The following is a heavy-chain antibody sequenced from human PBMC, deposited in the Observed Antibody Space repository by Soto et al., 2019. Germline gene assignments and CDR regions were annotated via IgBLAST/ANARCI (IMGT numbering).Heavy chain of an antibody. D-gene: IGHD3-3*01. CDR1: GFTFSSYA. Sequence: PGGSLRLSCAASGFTFSSYAMHWVRQAPGKGLEWVAVISYDGSNKYYADSVKGRFTISRDNSKNTLYLQMNSLRAEDTAVYYCARKNYDFWSGYYTYYYYYGMDVWGQGTTVTVSS. CDR2: ISYDGSNK. V-gene: IGHV3-30-3*01. CDR3: ARKNYDFWSGYYTYYYYYGMDV. J-gene: IGHJ6*02.